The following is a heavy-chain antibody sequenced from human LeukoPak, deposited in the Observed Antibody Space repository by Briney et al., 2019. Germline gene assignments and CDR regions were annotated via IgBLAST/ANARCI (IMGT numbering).Heavy chain of an antibody. CDR2: TDPIGGST. V-gene: IGHV1-46*01. J-gene: IGHJ4*02. CDR3: ARWTTTYLDY. D-gene: IGHD4-11*01. CDR1: GDTFTNYY. Sequence: ASVKVSCKASGDTFTNYYIHWVRQAPGQGLEWMGITDPIGGSTNYAQKFQGRVTMTRDTSTSTVYMELSSLRSEDSAVYYCARWTTTYLDYWGQGTLVAVSS.